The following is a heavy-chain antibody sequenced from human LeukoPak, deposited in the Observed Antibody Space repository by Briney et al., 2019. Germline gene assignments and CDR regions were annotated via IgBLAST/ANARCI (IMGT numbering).Heavy chain of an antibody. V-gene: IGHV3-23*01. J-gene: IGHJ2*01. Sequence: PGGSLRLSCAASGFTFSSHAMSWVRQAPGKGLEWVSAISGSGGSTYYADSVKGRFTISRDNSKNTLYLQMNSLRAEDTAVYYCAKDPSYYDFWSGCSFWYFDLWGRGTLVTVSS. D-gene: IGHD3-3*01. CDR3: AKDPSYYDFWSGCSFWYFDL. CDR2: ISGSGGST. CDR1: GFTFSSHA.